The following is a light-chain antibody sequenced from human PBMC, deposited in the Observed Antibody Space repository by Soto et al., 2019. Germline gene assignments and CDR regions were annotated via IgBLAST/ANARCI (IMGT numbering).Light chain of an antibody. J-gene: IGLJ2*01. V-gene: IGLV2-23*02. CDR3: CSYAGSSTFRV. CDR2: EVS. CDR1: SSDVGSYNL. Sequence: QSALTQPASVSGSPGQSITISCTGTSSDVGSYNLVSCYQQHPGKAPKLMIYEVSKRPSGVSNRFSGSKSGNTASLTISGLQAEDEADYYCCSYAGSSTFRVFGGGITVTVL.